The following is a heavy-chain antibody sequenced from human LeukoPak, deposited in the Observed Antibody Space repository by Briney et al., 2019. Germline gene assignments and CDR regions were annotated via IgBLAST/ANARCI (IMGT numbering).Heavy chain of an antibody. CDR3: ATDVTGGAISF. Sequence: GGSLRLSCAASGFTFSTYAMSWVRQAPGKGPEWVSIITSSGGSTNYADSVKGRFTISRDNSKNTLYLQMNSLKPDDTAVYYCATDVTGGAISFWGQGALVTVSS. CDR1: GFTFSTYA. J-gene: IGHJ4*02. V-gene: IGHV3-23*01. CDR2: ITSSGGST. D-gene: IGHD1-14*01.